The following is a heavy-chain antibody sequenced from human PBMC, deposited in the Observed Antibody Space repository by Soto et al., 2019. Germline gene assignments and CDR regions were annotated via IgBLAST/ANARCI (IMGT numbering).Heavy chain of an antibody. CDR2: INHSGNT. V-gene: IGHV4-34*09. CDR1: GGSFSGYY. J-gene: IGHJ3*02. D-gene: IGHD2-2*01. CDR3: ASYQQSYAFDI. Sequence: SETLSLTCAVYGGSFSGYYWSWIRQPPGKGLEWIGEINHSGNTYYNPSLKSRVTISVDTSKNQFSLKLSSVTAADTAVYYCASYQQSYAFDIWGQGTMVTVSS.